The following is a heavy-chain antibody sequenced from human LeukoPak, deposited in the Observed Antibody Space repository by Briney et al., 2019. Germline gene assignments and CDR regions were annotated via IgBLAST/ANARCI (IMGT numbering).Heavy chain of an antibody. D-gene: IGHD4-17*01. CDR3: ARLDYGDYRYYYMDV. J-gene: IGHJ6*03. V-gene: IGHV1-18*01. Sequence: GGSLRLFCAASGFTFTSYGIRWVRQAPGQGLEWMGWISAYNGNSKYAQKLEGRVTMTTYTSTSTAYMELRSLRSDDTAVYYCARLDYGDYRYYYMDVWGKGTTVTISS. CDR1: GFTFTSYG. CDR2: ISAYNGNS.